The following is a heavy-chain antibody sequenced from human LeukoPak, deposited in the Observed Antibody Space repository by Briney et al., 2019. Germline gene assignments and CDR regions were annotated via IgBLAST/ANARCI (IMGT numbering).Heavy chain of an antibody. V-gene: IGHV1-46*01. J-gene: IGHJ4*02. D-gene: IGHD3-10*01. CDR2: INPSGGSA. Sequence: ASVKVSCKASGYTFTSYYMHWVRQAPGQGLEWMGIINPSGGSASYAQKFQGRVTMTRDTSTSTVYMELSSLRSEDTAVYYCARGRLLWFGELSPTDYWGQGTLVTVSS. CDR1: GYTFTSYY. CDR3: ARGRLLWFGELSPTDY.